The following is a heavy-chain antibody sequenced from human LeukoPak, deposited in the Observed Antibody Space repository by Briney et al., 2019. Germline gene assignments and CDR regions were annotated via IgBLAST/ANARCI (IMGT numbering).Heavy chain of an antibody. Sequence: SETLSLTCTVSGGPISTYYWSWIRQPPGKGLEWIGYISYNGMTNYNPSLKSRLTISVDTSRNQISLKLSSVTAADTAVYYCAGDNYDILTGSGGYFDSWGQGTLVTVSS. CDR3: AGDNYDILTGSGGYFDS. CDR1: GGPISTYY. CDR2: ISYNGMT. V-gene: IGHV4-59*01. J-gene: IGHJ4*02. D-gene: IGHD3-9*01.